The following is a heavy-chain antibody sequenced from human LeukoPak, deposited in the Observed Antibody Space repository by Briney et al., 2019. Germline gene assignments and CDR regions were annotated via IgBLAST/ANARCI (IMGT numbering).Heavy chain of an antibody. J-gene: IGHJ4*02. Sequence: KSGGSLRLSCAASGFTFSNAWMSWVRQARGKGLEWVSYISSSGSTIYYADSVKGRFTISRDNAKNSLYLQMNSLRAEDTAVYYCARHGQYYFDYWGQGTLVTVSS. CDR3: ARHGQYYFDY. CDR2: ISSSGSTI. V-gene: IGHV3-11*01. D-gene: IGHD3/OR15-3a*01. CDR1: GFTFSNAW.